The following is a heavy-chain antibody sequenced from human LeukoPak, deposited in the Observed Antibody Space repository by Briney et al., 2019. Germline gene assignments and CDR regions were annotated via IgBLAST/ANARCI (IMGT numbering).Heavy chain of an antibody. V-gene: IGHV1-18*01. Sequence: ASVKVSCKASGYTFTSYGISWVRQAPGQGLEWMGWISAYNGNTNYAQKFQGRVTMTRNTSISTAYMELSSLRSEDTAVYYCARGQGSSGPRGFDYWGQGTLVTVSS. CDR1: GYTFTSYG. CDR2: ISAYNGNT. D-gene: IGHD6-19*01. CDR3: ARGQGSSGPRGFDY. J-gene: IGHJ4*02.